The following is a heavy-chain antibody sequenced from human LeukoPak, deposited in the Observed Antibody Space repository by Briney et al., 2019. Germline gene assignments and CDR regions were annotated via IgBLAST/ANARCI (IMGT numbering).Heavy chain of an antibody. CDR3: ARGLEQQLVEMVYYYYMDV. D-gene: IGHD6-13*01. CDR1: GFTFSSYW. Sequence: PGGSLRLSCAASGFTFSSYWMSWVRQAPGKGSEGVAKITHGGSEKYYVDSVKGRFTISRDNAKNSLYLQMNSLRAEDTAVYYCARGLEQQLVEMVYYYYMDVWGKGTTVTISS. J-gene: IGHJ6*03. V-gene: IGHV3-7*01. CDR2: ITHGGSEK.